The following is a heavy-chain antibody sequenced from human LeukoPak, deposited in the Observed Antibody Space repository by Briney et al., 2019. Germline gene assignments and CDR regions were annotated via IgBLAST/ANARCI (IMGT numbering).Heavy chain of an antibody. Sequence: PSETLSLTCTVSGGSISSYYWSWIRQPPGKGLEWIGYIYYSGSTNYNPSLKSRVTISVDTSKNQFSLKLSSVTAADTAVYYCARGNGEDWTLTPGNYYFDYWGQGTLVTVSS. J-gene: IGHJ4*02. D-gene: IGHD1-1*01. CDR2: IYYSGST. CDR1: GGSISSYY. CDR3: ARGNGEDWTLTPGNYYFDY. V-gene: IGHV4-59*01.